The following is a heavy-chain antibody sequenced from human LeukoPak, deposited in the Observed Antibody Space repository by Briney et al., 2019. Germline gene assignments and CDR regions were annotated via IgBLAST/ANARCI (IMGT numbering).Heavy chain of an antibody. D-gene: IGHD5-12*01. CDR1: GFAFTTYA. CDR2: IWYDGNSI. J-gene: IGHJ4*02. CDR3: LRDPYEAY. V-gene: IGHV3-33*01. Sequence: PGGSLRLSCAVSGFAFTTYAMHWVRQAPGKGLEWVAVIWYDGNSIYYADSVKGRFTISRDNSKNTLYLQMNSLRAEDTAVYYCLRDPYEAYWGQGTLVTVSS.